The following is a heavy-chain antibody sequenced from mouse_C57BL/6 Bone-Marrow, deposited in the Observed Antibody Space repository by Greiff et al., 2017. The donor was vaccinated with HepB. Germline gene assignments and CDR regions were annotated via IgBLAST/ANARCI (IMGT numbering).Heavy chain of an antibody. Sequence: EVQLQQSGPVLVKPGASVKMSCKASGYTFTDYYMNWVKQSHGKSLEWIGVINPYNGGTSYNQKFKGKATLTVDKSSSTAYMELNSLTSEDSAVYYCARYDYGSGGGFAYWGQGTLVTVSA. J-gene: IGHJ3*01. CDR2: INPYNGGT. D-gene: IGHD1-1*01. CDR3: ARYDYGSGGGFAY. CDR1: GYTFTDYY. V-gene: IGHV1-19*01.